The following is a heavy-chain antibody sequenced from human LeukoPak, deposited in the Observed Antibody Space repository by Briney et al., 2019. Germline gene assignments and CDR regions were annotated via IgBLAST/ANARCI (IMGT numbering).Heavy chain of an antibody. CDR3: ARDVYDTAMVEPDY. J-gene: IGHJ4*02. Sequence: SGGSLRLSCAASGFTFSSYAMSWVRQAPGKGLEWVAVISYDGSNKYYADSVKGRFTISRDNSKNTLYLQMNSQRAEDTAVYYCARDVYDTAMVEPDYWGQGTLVTVSS. CDR2: ISYDGSNK. D-gene: IGHD5-18*01. V-gene: IGHV3-30-3*01. CDR1: GFTFSSYA.